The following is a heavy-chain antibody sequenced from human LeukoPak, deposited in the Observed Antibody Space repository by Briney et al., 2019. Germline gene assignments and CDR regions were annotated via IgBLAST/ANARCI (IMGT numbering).Heavy chain of an antibody. D-gene: IGHD1-26*01. V-gene: IGHV3-9*01. CDR3: AKDLALSGSYYLDY. CDR2: INWDSGSI. Sequence: GRSLRLSCAASGFTFDDYAMHWVRQAPGKGLEWVSSINWDSGSIGYADSVKGRFTISRDIAKNSLYLQMNSVRTEDTALYYCAKDLALSGSYYLDYWGQGTLVTVSS. J-gene: IGHJ4*02. CDR1: GFTFDDYA.